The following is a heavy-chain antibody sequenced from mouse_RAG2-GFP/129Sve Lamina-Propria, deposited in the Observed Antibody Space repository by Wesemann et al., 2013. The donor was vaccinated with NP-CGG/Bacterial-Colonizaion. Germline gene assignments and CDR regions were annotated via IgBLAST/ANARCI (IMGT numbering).Heavy chain of an antibody. J-gene: IGHJ2*01. CDR3: ARWGGDYDGPFDY. D-gene: IGHD2-4*01. Sequence: EVQLQQSGPELVKPGASVKISCKASGYTFTDYYMNWVKQSHGKSLEWIGDINPNNGGTSYNQKFKGKATLTVDKSSSTAYMELRSLTSEDSAVYYCARWGGDYDGPFDYWGQGTTLTVSS. CDR2: INPNNGGT. V-gene: IGHV1-26*01. CDR1: GYTFTDYY.